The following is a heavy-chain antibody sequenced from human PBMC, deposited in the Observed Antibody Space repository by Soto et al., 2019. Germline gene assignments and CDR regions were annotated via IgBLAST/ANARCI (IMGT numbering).Heavy chain of an antibody. CDR2: IYPGDSDT. Sequence: PGESLKISCTGSGYSFTSYWIGWVRQMPGKGLEWMGIIYPGDSDTRYSPSFQGQVTISADKSISTAYLQWSSLKASDTAMYYCARRADIVATDLSPLKTTARTPFYYYGMDVWGQGTTVTVSS. CDR1: GYSFTSYW. J-gene: IGHJ6*02. CDR3: ARRADIVATDLSPLKTTARTPFYYYGMDV. V-gene: IGHV5-51*01. D-gene: IGHD5-12*01.